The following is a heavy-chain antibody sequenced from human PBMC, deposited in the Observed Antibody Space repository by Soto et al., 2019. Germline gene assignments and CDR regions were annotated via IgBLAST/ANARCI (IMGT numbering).Heavy chain of an antibody. CDR3: APSGLVGATLFDY. CDR1: GYTLTELS. V-gene: IGHV1-24*01. D-gene: IGHD1-26*01. CDR2: FDPEDGET. J-gene: IGHJ4*02. Sequence: GASVKVSCKVSGYTLTELSMHWVRQAPGKGLEWMGGFDPEDGETIYAQKFQGRVTMTGDTSTDTAYMELSSLRSEDTAVYYCAPSGLVGATLFDYWGQGTLVTVSS.